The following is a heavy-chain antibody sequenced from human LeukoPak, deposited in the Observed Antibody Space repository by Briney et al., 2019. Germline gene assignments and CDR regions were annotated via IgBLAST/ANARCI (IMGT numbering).Heavy chain of an antibody. CDR3: AREGYGDPHFFDY. D-gene: IGHD4-17*01. Sequence: SETLSLTCTVSGGSVSSSNYFWSWIRQPPGQGLEWIGNIYNIGNTNHNPSLKSRVTISVDPSKNQFSLKLSSVTAADTAVYYCAREGYGDPHFFDYWGQGTLVTVSS. V-gene: IGHV4-61*01. CDR1: GGSVSSSNYF. CDR2: IYNIGNT. J-gene: IGHJ4*02.